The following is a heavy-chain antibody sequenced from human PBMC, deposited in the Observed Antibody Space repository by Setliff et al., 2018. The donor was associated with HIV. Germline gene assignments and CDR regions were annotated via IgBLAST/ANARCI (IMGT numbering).Heavy chain of an antibody. J-gene: IGHJ1*01. CDR3: AKDIGVWDYGGNFLLREYFQH. V-gene: IGHV1-2*02. Sequence: ASVKVSCKASGGTFSSYIINWVRQAPGQGLEWMGWINPNSGATNYAQKFQGRVTMTRDTSISTAYMELSRLRSDDTAVYYCAKDIGVWDYGGNFLLREYFQHWGQGTLVTVSS. CDR1: GGTFSSYI. D-gene: IGHD4-17*01. CDR2: INPNSGAT.